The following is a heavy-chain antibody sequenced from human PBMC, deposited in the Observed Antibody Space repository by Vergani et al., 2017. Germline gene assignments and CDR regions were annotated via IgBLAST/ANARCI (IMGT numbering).Heavy chain of an antibody. J-gene: IGHJ6*02. CDR2: ISPGASTV. Sequence: LEESGGGSVKPGGSLRLSCAASGFKFSDHYMSWIRQAPGKGLEWVSHISPGASTVSYTDSVTGRFTVSRDNDNNSLTLTMTTLRVEDTAVYYCTNNPCISTTRHYYAMDVWGQETTVTVSS. D-gene: IGHD1-1*01. CDR1: GFKFSDHY. CDR3: TNNPCISTTRHYYAMDV. V-gene: IGHV3-11*04.